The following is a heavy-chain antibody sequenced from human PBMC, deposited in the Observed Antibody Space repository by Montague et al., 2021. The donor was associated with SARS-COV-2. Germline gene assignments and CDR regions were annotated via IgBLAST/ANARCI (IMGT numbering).Heavy chain of an antibody. D-gene: IGHD6-13*01. CDR1: GGSISSGSYS. V-gene: IGHV4-31*03. CDR3: ARVDAASGTPYCDY. Sequence: TLSLTSTVSGGSISSGSYSWSWIRQGPGKGLEWIGNIYYSGSAYYXPSLRSRATLSVDTSKNQFSLNLSSVTAADTAVYYCARVDAASGTPYCDYWGQGTLVTVSS. CDR2: IYYSGSA. J-gene: IGHJ4*02.